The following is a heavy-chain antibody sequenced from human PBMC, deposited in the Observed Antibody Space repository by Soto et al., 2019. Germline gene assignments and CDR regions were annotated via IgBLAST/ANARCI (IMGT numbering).Heavy chain of an antibody. J-gene: IGHJ6*02. CDR1: GFTFNTYN. CDR2: ISSSSKTI. Sequence: GGSLRLSCAASGFTFNTYNMNWVRQAPGKGLEWVSFISSSSKTIYYADPVKGRFTISRDNAKNSLCLQMNSLRDEDTAVYYCAVFEASGPLDVWGQGTTVTV. V-gene: IGHV3-48*02. D-gene: IGHD3-10*01. CDR3: AVFEASGPLDV.